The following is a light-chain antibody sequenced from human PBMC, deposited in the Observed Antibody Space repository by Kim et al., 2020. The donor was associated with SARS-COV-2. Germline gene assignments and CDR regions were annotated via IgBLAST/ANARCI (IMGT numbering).Light chain of an antibody. Sequence: ETLTISCTRTGGSIATGYVHWYQQRPGRSPTTVIYEDDQRPSGVPDRFSASVDSSSNAASLIISGLETEDEADYYCQSYDGTGWVFGGGTQLTVL. CDR3: QSYDGTGWV. CDR2: EDD. J-gene: IGLJ3*02. CDR1: GGSIATGY. V-gene: IGLV6-57*01.